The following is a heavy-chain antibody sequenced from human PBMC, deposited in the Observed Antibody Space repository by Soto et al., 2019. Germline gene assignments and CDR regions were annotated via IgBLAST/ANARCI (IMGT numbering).Heavy chain of an antibody. CDR3: ARVAGYFSGGYYFDC. CDR2: ISGSSSYI. Sequence: GSLRRSCAASGFTFSSYSMNWVRQAPGKGLEWVSSISGSSSYIYYADSVKGRFTISRDNAKNTLYLQMNSLRADDTAEYYCARVAGYFSGGYYFDCWGQGALVTVSS. CDR1: GFTFSSYS. J-gene: IGHJ4*02. D-gene: IGHD6-19*01. V-gene: IGHV3-21*03.